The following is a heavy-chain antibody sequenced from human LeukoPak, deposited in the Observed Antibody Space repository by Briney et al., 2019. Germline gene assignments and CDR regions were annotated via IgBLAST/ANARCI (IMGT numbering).Heavy chain of an antibody. CDR3: GRQSYDYGVDF. D-gene: IGHD5-12*01. CDR1: CGSMSTTSYF. CDR2: TYYSGST. Sequence: SETLSRTCTVSCGSMSTTSYFWGWIRQPPGKGLEWMGSTYYSGSTYDNPSLKSRVTISIDRSKNQFSLKLTSVTAADTAVYYCGRQSYDYGVDFWGQGTLVTVSS. J-gene: IGHJ4*02. V-gene: IGHV4-39*01.